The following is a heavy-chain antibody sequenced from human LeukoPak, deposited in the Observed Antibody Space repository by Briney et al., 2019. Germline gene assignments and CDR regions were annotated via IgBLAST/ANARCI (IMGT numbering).Heavy chain of an antibody. CDR1: GFTFSSYA. V-gene: IGHV3-30-3*01. CDR3: ARGSGYSYRRLFYYCYGMDV. J-gene: IGHJ6*02. D-gene: IGHD5-18*01. Sequence: GGSLRLSCAASGFTFSSYAMHWVRQAPGKGLEWVAVISYDGSNKYYADSVKGRFTISRDNSKNTLYLQMNSLRAEDTAVYYCARGSGYSYRRLFYYCYGMDVWGQGTTVTVSS. CDR2: ISYDGSNK.